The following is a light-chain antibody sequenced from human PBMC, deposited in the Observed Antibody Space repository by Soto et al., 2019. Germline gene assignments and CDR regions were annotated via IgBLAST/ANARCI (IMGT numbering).Light chain of an antibody. CDR3: ATWDSSLSAWV. Sequence: QSALTQPASVSGSPGQSITISCTGTSSDVGGYNHVSWYQQHPGKAPKLMIFEVSNRPSGIPDRFSGSKSGTSATLGITGLQTGDEADYYCATWDSSLSAWVFGGGTKLTVL. J-gene: IGLJ3*02. CDR1: SSDVGGYNH. CDR2: EVS. V-gene: IGLV2-14*01.